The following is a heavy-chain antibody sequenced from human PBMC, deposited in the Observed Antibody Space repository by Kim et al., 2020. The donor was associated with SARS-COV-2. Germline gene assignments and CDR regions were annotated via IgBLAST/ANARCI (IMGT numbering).Heavy chain of an antibody. J-gene: IGHJ4*02. CDR1: GGPISNNNYY. V-gene: IGHV4-39*01. CDR2: VYYTGRT. D-gene: IGHD6-19*01. Sequence: SETLSLTCTVSGGPISNNNYYWGWIRQPPGKGLEWIGHVYYTGRTYYTPSLRSRVTISLDTSTNQFSLKLPSVTAADTAVYYCARHREAVAGILDYWGQGALVSVSS. CDR3: ARHREAVAGILDY.